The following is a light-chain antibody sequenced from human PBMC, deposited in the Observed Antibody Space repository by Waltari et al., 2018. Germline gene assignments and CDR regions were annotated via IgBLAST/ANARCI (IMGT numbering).Light chain of an antibody. CDR2: TAS. CDR1: QDISTW. Sequence: DVQMTQSPSSVSASVGDRVTITGRASQDISTWLAWYQQEPGKAPKLLIFTASTLQKGVPSRFSGSGSGTDFTLSISSLQPEDVATYYCLQSNSFPLTFGGGTKVEI. V-gene: IGKV1-12*01. CDR3: LQSNSFPLT. J-gene: IGKJ4*01.